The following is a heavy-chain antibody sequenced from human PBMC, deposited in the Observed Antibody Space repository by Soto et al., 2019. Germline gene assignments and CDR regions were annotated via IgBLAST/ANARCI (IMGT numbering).Heavy chain of an antibody. CDR2: INAGNGNT. D-gene: IGHD1-26*01. CDR1: GYTFTSYA. CDR3: ARDGNRVGAPIDY. J-gene: IGHJ4*02. Sequence: QVQLVQSGAEVKKPGASVKVSCKASGYTFTSYAMHWVRQAPGQRLEWMGWINAGNGNTKYSQKFQGRVTITRDTSASTAYMELSSLRSEDTAVYYCARDGNRVGAPIDYWGQGTLVTVSS. V-gene: IGHV1-3*01.